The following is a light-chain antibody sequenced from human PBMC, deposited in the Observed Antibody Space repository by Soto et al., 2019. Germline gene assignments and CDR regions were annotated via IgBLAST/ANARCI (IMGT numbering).Light chain of an antibody. Sequence: EIVMTQSPASLSVSPGDRATLSCRASRSVGSNLAWYQHKPGQAPRLLIYDASVRATGIPARFSGSGSGTEFTLTISSLQSEDSVVYFCQQYDYWPAVTFGGGTKVEIK. CDR3: QQYDYWPAVT. V-gene: IGKV3-15*01. J-gene: IGKJ4*01. CDR1: RSVGSN. CDR2: DAS.